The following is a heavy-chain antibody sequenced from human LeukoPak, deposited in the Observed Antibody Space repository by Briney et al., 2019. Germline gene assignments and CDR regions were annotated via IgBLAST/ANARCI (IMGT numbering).Heavy chain of an antibody. CDR3: ARDVTGTTSDY. Sequence: SETLSLTCTVSGGSISSGSYYWSWIRQPAGKGLEWIGRIYTSGSTYYNPSLKSRVTISVDTSKNQFSLKLSSVTAADTAVYYCARDVTGTTSDYWGQGTLVTVSS. CDR2: IYTSGST. CDR1: GGSISSGSYY. V-gene: IGHV4-61*02. J-gene: IGHJ4*02. D-gene: IGHD1-7*01.